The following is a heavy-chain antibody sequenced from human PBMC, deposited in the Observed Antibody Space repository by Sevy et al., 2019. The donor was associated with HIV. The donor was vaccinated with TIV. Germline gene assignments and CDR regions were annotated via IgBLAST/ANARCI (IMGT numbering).Heavy chain of an antibody. J-gene: IGHJ5*02. CDR1: GFTFSSYA. CDR3: ANGITKNWFDP. D-gene: IGHD1-20*01. V-gene: IGHV3-23*01. Sequence: GGSLRLSCAASGFTFSSYAMSWVRQAPGKGLEWVSAISGSGGSTYYADSVKGRFTISRDNSKYTLYLQMNSLRAEDTAVYYCANGITKNWFDPWGQGTLVTVSS. CDR2: ISGSGGST.